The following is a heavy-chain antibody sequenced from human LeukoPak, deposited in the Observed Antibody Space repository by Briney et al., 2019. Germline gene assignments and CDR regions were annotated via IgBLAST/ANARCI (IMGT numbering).Heavy chain of an antibody. J-gene: IGHJ3*02. CDR3: AREDSSSTSCYGSYFDI. V-gene: IGHV4-61*02. CDR2: IYTSGST. D-gene: IGHD2-2*01. CDR1: GGSISSGSYY. Sequence: SETLSLTCTVSGGSISSGSYYWSWIRQPAGKGLEWIGRIYTSGSTNYNPSLKSRVTISVDTSKNQFSLKLSSVTAADTAVYYCAREDSSSTSCYGSYFDIWGQGTMVTVSS.